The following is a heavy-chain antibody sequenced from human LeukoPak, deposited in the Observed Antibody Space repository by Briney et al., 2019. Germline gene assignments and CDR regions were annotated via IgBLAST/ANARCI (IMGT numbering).Heavy chain of an antibody. Sequence: GGSLRLSCAASGFTFSSYAMSWVRQAPGKGLEWVSAISGSGGSTYYADSVKGRFTISRDNSKNTLYLQMNCLRAEDTAVYYCAKDLLGYYYDSSGYDYWGQGTLVTVSS. CDR1: GFTFSSYA. J-gene: IGHJ4*02. V-gene: IGHV3-23*01. D-gene: IGHD3-22*01. CDR2: ISGSGGST. CDR3: AKDLLGYYYDSSGYDY.